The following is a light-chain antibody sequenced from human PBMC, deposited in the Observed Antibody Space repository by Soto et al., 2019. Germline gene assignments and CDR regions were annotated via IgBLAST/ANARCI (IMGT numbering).Light chain of an antibody. Sequence: EIVLTQSPATLSVSPGERVTLSCRASESLSYFLAWYQHKPGQSPRLLIYGVSTRVAGVPSRFSGGGSATDFTLTISSLQSEDFAVYYCQRYNEWPFAFGQGSKLEI. CDR3: QRYNEWPFA. CDR1: ESLSYF. V-gene: IGKV3-15*01. CDR2: GVS. J-gene: IGKJ2*01.